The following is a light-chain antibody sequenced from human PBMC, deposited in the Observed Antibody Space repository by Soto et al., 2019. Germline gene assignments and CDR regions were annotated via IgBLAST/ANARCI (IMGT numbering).Light chain of an antibody. CDR1: QGISSY. Sequence: AILMTQSPSSFSAATGDRVTITSRASQGISSYLAWYQQKPGKAPKLLIYAASTLQSGVPSRFSGSGSGTDFTLTISCLQSEDFATYYCQQYYSYSWTFGQGTKVDIK. V-gene: IGKV1-8*01. CDR2: AAS. J-gene: IGKJ1*01. CDR3: QQYYSYSWT.